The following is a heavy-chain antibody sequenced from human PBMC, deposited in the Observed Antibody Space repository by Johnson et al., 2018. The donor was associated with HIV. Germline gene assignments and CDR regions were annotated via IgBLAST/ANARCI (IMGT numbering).Heavy chain of an antibody. V-gene: IGHV3-30*03. CDR1: GFTFSNAW. CDR3: TSEGGWELRAFDI. D-gene: IGHD1-26*01. CDR2: IQYDGSDE. J-gene: IGHJ3*02. Sequence: VHLVESGGGLVQPGGSLRLSCAASGFTFSNAWMSWVRQAPGKGLEWVAFIQYDGSDECYADSVKGRFTISRDKSKNKLYLQMKSLKTEDTAVYYCTSEGGWELRAFDIWGQGTMVTFSS.